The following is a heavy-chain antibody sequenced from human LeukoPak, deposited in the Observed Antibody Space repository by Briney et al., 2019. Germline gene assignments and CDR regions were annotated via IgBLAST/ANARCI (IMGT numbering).Heavy chain of an antibody. J-gene: IGHJ4*02. Sequence: GASVKVSCKASGYSFTNHAIHWVRQAPGQGLEWMGRINPNSGGTNYAQKFQGRVTMTRDTSISTAYMELSRLRSDDTAVYYCAREGDCSGVSCYDYGGQGTLVTVSS. CDR2: INPNSGGT. CDR3: AREGDCSGVSCYDY. V-gene: IGHV1-2*06. CDR1: GYSFTNHA. D-gene: IGHD2-15*01.